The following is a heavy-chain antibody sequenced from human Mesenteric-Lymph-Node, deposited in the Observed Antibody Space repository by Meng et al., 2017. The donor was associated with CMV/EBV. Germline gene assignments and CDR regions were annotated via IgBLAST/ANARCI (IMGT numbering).Heavy chain of an antibody. V-gene: IGHV3-7*01. D-gene: IGHD3-3*01. CDR3: ARVMMDFWSGYPYFDY. CDR1: GFTFSLHW. J-gene: IGHJ4*02. CDR2: LNPDGSEK. Sequence: GESLKISCTASGFTFSLHWMNWVRQAPGKGLEWVASLNPDGSEKYYVDSVKGRFTVSRDNAKTSLYLQMNSLRAEDTAVYYCARVMMDFWSGYPYFDYWGQGTLVTVSS.